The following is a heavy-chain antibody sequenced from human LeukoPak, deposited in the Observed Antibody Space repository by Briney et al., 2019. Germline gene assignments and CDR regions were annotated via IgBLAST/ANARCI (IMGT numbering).Heavy chain of an antibody. J-gene: IGHJ4*02. V-gene: IGHV1-24*01. Sequence: ASVKVSCKVSGYTLTELSMHRVRQAPGKGLEWMGGFDPEDGETIYAQKFQGRVTMTEDTSTDTAYMELSSLRSEDTAVYYCATTPLYSGYDRDDYWGQGTLVTVSS. CDR1: GYTLTELS. D-gene: IGHD5-12*01. CDR3: ATTPLYSGYDRDDY. CDR2: FDPEDGET.